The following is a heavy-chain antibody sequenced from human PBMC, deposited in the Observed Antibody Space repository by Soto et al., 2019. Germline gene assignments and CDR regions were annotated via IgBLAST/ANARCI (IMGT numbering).Heavy chain of an antibody. CDR2: IYYSGST. CDR3: ARDTLPHRSDYYYGMDV. V-gene: IGHV4-31*02. J-gene: IGHJ6*02. Sequence: LCGGSISSGGYYWSWIRQHPGKGLEWIGYIYYSGSTYYNPSLKSRVTISVDTSKNQFSLKLSSVTAADTAVYYCARDTLPHRSDYYYGMDVWGQGTTVTVSS. CDR1: GGSISSGGYY.